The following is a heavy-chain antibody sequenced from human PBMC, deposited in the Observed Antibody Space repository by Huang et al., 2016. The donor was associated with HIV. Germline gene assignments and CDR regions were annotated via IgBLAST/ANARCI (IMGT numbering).Heavy chain of an antibody. CDR1: GGAFCGHV. J-gene: IGHJ3*01. D-gene: IGHD6-25*01. Sequence: QVQLQQWGAGLVKPSETLSLTCAVYGGAFCGHVWSWNRPPPGKGLAWIVEINHRGSTNFSPSLKSRITMAVDTSKRQFSLKLKSVTAADTAVYFCARSRRDGSSDAFDVWGQGSMVTVS. CDR3: ARSRRDGSSDAFDV. CDR2: INHRGST. V-gene: IGHV4-34*01.